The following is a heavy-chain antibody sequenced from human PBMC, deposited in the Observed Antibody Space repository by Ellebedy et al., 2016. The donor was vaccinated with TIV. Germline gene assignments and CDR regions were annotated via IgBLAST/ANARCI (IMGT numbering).Heavy chain of an antibody. CDR2: ISYDGSNK. D-gene: IGHD2-21*02. Sequence: GESLKIFCAASGFTFSSYGMHWVRQAPGKGLEWVAVISYDGSNKYYADSVKGRFTISRDNAKNSLYLQMSSLRAEDTAVYYCARVGGVVTATNAFEMWGQGTMVTVSS. CDR3: ARVGGVVTATNAFEM. J-gene: IGHJ3*02. V-gene: IGHV3-30*03. CDR1: GFTFSSYG.